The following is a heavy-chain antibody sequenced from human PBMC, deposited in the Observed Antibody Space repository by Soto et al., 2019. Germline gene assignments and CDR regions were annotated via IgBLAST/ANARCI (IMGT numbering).Heavy chain of an antibody. V-gene: IGHV4-39*07. CDR2: IYYSGST. J-gene: IGHJ5*02. D-gene: IGHD3-22*01. CDR3: ATYDSSDYYSGSPIGWFDP. CDR1: GGSISSSSYY. Sequence: SETLSLTCTVSGGSISSSSYYWGWIRQPPGKGLEWIGSIYYSGSTYYNPSLKSRVTISVDTSKNQFSLKLSSVTAADTAVYYCATYDSSDYYSGSPIGWFDPWGQGTLVTVSS.